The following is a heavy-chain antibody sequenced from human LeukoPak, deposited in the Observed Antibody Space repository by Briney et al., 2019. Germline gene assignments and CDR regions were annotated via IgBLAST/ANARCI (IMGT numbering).Heavy chain of an antibody. Sequence: ASVKVSCKASGYTFTGYYMHWVRQAPGQGLEWMGRIIPIFGTANYAQKFQGRVTITTDESTSTAYMELSSLRSEDTAVYYCARVLPPFVPWGQGTLVTVSS. CDR1: GYTFTGYY. CDR3: ARVLPPFVP. CDR2: IIPIFGTA. J-gene: IGHJ5*02. D-gene: IGHD1-26*01. V-gene: IGHV1-69*05.